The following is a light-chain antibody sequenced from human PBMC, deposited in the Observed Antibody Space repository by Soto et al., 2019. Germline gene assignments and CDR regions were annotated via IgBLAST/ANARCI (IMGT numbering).Light chain of an antibody. CDR3: QQSFDWPKIN. V-gene: IGKV3-11*01. J-gene: IGKJ5*01. CDR1: QSVSNY. Sequence: EIVLTQSPATLSLSPGEIVTRSCSASQSVSNYLAWYQQKPGQAPRLLVSAASNRATGIPARFSGSGSGTDFTLTISSLEPEDFGVFYCQQSFDWPKINFGQGTRLVNK. CDR2: AAS.